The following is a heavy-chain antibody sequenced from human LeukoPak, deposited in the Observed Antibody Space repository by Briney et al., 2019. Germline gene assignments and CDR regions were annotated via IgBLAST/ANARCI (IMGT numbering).Heavy chain of an antibody. CDR2: IYHSGST. D-gene: IGHD3-22*01. CDR1: GGSISSGGYS. V-gene: IGHV4-30-2*01. J-gene: IGHJ2*01. CDR3: ARASPLYDSSGYYYAWYFDL. Sequence: KSSETLSVICAVSGGSISSGGYSWSWIRQPPGKGLEWIGYIYHSGSTYYNPSLKSRVTISVDRSKNQFSLKLSSVTAADTAVYYCARASPLYDSSGYYYAWYFDLWGRGTLVTVSS.